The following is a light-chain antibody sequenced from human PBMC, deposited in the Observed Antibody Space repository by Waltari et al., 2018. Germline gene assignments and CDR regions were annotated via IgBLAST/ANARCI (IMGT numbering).Light chain of an antibody. CDR2: DTS. Sequence: CRASQSVSYYVAWYQQRPGQAPRLLIYDTSHRATGIPDRFSGSGSETDFTLTISSLEPEDFAVYYCQQRRNWPLTFGGGTKVEIK. CDR1: QSVSYY. CDR3: QQRRNWPLT. V-gene: IGKV3-11*01. J-gene: IGKJ4*01.